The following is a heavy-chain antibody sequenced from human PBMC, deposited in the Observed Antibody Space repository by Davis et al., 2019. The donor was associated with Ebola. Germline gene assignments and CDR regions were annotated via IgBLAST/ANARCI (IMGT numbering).Heavy chain of an antibody. CDR2: IRWNSVRS. J-gene: IGHJ6*02. CDR1: GFTIDDSA. CDR3: GAANYYGMDV. D-gene: IGHD6-25*01. V-gene: IGHV3-9*01. Sequence: PGGSLRLSCVASGFTIDDSAMHWVRLGPGKGLEWASAIRWNSVRSAYADSVKGRFTISRDNAKHALYLQMNSLRVEDTALYYCGAANYYGMDVWGQGTAVTVS.